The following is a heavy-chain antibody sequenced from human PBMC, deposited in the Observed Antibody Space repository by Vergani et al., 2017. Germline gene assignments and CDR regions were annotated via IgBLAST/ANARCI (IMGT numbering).Heavy chain of an antibody. V-gene: IGHV1-69-2*01. J-gene: IGHJ6*02. CDR2: VDPEDGET. Sequence: EVQLVQSGAEVKKPGATMKISCKVSGYTFTDHYMHWVKQAPGKGLEWMGLVDPEDGETTYAEQFKGRVTIAADTSTDTAHLELSSLRSEDTAVYYCATPQTVTTGGMEVWGQGTTVIVSS. D-gene: IGHD4-17*01. CDR1: GYTFTDHY. CDR3: ATPQTVTTGGMEV.